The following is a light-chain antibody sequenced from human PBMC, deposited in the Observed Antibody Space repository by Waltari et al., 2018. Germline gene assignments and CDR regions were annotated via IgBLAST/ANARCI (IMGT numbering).Light chain of an antibody. V-gene: IGKV2-30*02. CDR2: KVP. CDR1: QSPVHSDENTY. Sequence: DVVLTQSPLSLPVTLGQPATIPCRCSQSPVHSDENTYLNWFQKRPGQSQRLLIFKVPKRDSGVPDRFSGSGSGTDFTLKISRVEAEDVGVYYCMQGSHWPRTFGQGTKLEI. J-gene: IGKJ2*01. CDR3: MQGSHWPRT.